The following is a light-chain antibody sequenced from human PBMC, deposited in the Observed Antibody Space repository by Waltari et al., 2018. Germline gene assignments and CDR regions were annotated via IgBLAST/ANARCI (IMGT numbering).Light chain of an antibody. CDR2: GAS. CDR3: QQYYRWWT. J-gene: IGKJ1*01. CDR1: QSISSD. Sequence: EIVMTQSPATLSVSPGERATLSCRASQSISSDLAWYQQKPGQAPRLLIYGASTRATGIPDRFSGSGSGTEFTLTISSLQCEDFAVYYCQQYYRWWTFGLGTKVERK. V-gene: IGKV3-15*01.